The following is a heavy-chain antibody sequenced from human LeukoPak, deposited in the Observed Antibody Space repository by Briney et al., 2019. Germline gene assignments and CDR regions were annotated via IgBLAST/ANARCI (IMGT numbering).Heavy chain of an antibody. CDR1: GGTFSSYA. Sequence: SVKVSCKASGGTFSSYAISWVRQAPGQGLEWMGRIIPILGIANYAQKFQGRVTITADKSTSTAYMELSSLRAEDTAVYYCAKDKVDYDFWSGLYYYYGMDVWGQGTTVTVSS. CDR3: AKDKVDYDFWSGLYYYYGMDV. CDR2: IIPILGIA. D-gene: IGHD3-3*01. V-gene: IGHV1-69*04. J-gene: IGHJ6*02.